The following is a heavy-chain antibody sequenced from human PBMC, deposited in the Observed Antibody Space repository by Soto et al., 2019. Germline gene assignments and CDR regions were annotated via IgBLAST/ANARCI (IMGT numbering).Heavy chain of an antibody. CDR2: ISYDGSNK. CDR1: GFTFSSYA. V-gene: IGHV3-30-3*01. CDR3: ARVRFRVATIPYYFDY. J-gene: IGHJ4*02. D-gene: IGHD5-12*01. Sequence: ESGGGVVQPGRSLRLSCAASGFTFSSYAMHWVRQAPGTGLEWVAVISYDGSNKYYADSVKGRFTISRDNSKNTLYLQMNSLRAEDTAVYYCARVRFRVATIPYYFDYWGQGTLVTVSS.